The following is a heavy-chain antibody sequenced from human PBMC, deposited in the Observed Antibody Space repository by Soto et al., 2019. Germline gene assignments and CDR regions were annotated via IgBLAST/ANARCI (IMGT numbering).Heavy chain of an antibody. CDR2: ISSTSSYI. D-gene: IGHD5-18*01. V-gene: IGHV3-21*01. CDR3: ARSGYSYGRNWFDP. J-gene: IGHJ5*02. CDR1: GFTFSSYS. Sequence: EVQLVESGGGLVKPGGSLRLSCAASGFTFSSYSMNWVRQAPGKGLEWVSYISSTSSYIYYADSVKGRFTISRDNAKISLYLQMNSLRAEDTAVYYCARSGYSYGRNWFDPWGQGTRVTVSS.